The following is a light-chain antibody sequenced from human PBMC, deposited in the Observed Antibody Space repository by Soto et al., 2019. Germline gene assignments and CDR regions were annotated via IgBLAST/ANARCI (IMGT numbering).Light chain of an antibody. V-gene: IGLV1-44*01. J-gene: IGLJ2*01. Sequence: QSVLTQPPSASGTPGQRVTISCSGSSSNIGSNTVNRYQQLPGTAPKLLIYSNNQRPSGVPDRFSGSKSGTSAFLAISGLQSEDEADYYCAAWDDSLNVVFGGGTKVTVL. CDR1: SSNIGSNT. CDR2: SNN. CDR3: AAWDDSLNVV.